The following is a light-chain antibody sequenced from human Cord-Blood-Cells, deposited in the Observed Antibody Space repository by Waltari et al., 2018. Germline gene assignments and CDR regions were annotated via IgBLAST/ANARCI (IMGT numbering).Light chain of an antibody. V-gene: IGKV3-20*01. J-gene: IGKJ1*01. CDR1: QSVSSSY. Sequence: EIVLTPSPGTLSLSPGERATLSCRASQSVSSSYLACYQQKPGQAPRLLIYGASSRATGIPDRFSGSGSGTDFTLTISRLEPEDFAVYYCQQYGSSPPTFGQGTKVEIK. CDR2: GAS. CDR3: QQYGSSPPT.